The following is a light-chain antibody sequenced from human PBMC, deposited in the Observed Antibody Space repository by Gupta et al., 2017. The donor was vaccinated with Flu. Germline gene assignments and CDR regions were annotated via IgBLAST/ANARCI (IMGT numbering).Light chain of an antibody. CDR2: WAS. V-gene: IGKV4-1*01. Sequence: DIVMTQSPDSLAVSLGERATINCKSSQSLLYSSNNENYLTWYQQRPGQPPKLLIYWASTRESGVPDRFSGSGPGTDFTLTISSLQAEDVAIYYCQQYYSSPFTFGGGTKVEIK. J-gene: IGKJ4*01. CDR1: QSLLYSSNNENY. CDR3: QQYYSSPFT.